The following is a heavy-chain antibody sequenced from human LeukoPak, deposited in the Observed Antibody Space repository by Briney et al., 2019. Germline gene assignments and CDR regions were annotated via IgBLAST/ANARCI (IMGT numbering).Heavy chain of an antibody. CDR1: GFTFSSYD. V-gene: IGHV3-13*01. J-gene: IGHJ6*02. Sequence: PGGSLRLSCAASGFTFSSYDMHWVRQATGKGLEWVSAIGTAGDTYYPGSVKGRFTISRDNAKNSLYLQMNSLRAEDTAVYYCAREGISGGMDVWGQGTTVTVSS. CDR3: AREGISGGMDV. D-gene: IGHD3-10*01. CDR2: IGTAGDT.